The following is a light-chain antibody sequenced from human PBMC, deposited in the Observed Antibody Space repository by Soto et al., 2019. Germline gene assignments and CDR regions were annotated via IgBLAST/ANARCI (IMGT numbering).Light chain of an antibody. CDR2: DVT. CDR3: SSYAGNSRYV. V-gene: IGLV2-11*01. J-gene: IGLJ1*01. Sequence: QSALTQPRSVSGSPGQSVTISCTGTSSDVGGYNYVSWYQQNPGKAPKLMIHDVTKRPSGVPDRLSGFKYGNTASLTVSGLQAEDEADYYCSSYAGNSRYVFGTGTKATVL. CDR1: SSDVGGYNY.